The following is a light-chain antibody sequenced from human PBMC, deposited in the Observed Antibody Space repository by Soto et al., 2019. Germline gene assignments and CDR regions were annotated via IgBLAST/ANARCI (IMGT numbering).Light chain of an antibody. CDR1: QSISSW. V-gene: IGKV1-5*01. Sequence: DIQMTQSPSTLSASVGDRVTITCRASQSISSWLARFQQKPGKAPKLLMYDASSLESGVPSRFSGSGSGTEFTLTISSLQPDDFATYYCQQYGTYLWTFGQGTRVEIK. CDR3: QQYGTYLWT. J-gene: IGKJ1*01. CDR2: DAS.